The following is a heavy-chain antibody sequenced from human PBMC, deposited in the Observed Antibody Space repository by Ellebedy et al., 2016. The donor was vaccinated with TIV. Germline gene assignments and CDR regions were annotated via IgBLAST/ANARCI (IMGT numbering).Heavy chain of an antibody. CDR2: IIPIFGTA. CDR1: GGTFSSYA. CDR3: ARDNRVGALPYGMDV. V-gene: IGHV1-69*06. Sequence: SVKVSCXASGGTFSSYAISWVRQAPGQGLEWMGGIIPIFGTANYAQKFQGRVTITADKSTSTAYMELSSLRSEDTAVYYCARDNRVGALPYGMDVWGQGTTVTVSS. J-gene: IGHJ6*02. D-gene: IGHD1-26*01.